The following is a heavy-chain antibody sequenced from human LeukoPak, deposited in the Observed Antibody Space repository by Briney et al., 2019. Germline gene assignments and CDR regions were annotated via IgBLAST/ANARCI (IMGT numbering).Heavy chain of an antibody. J-gene: IGHJ5*02. D-gene: IGHD3-3*01. V-gene: IGHV4-34*01. CDR2: ISHSGST. CDR1: GGSFSGYY. CDR3: ARGPRITIFGPTWHWFDP. Sequence: SETLSLTCAVYGGSFSGYYWSWIRQPPGKGLEWIGEISHSGSTNYNPSLKSRVTISVDTSKNQFSLKLSSVTAADTAVYYCARGPRITIFGPTWHWFDPWGQGTLVTVSS.